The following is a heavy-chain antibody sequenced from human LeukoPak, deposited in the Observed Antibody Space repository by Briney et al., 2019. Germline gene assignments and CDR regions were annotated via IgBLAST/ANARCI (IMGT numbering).Heavy chain of an antibody. CDR2: IYSDGSA. D-gene: IGHD6-19*01. V-gene: IGHV3-66*04. J-gene: IGHJ3*02. Sequence: GGSLRLSCAASGFSVSSDYMTWVRQAPGKGLEWVSVIYSDGSASYADSVRGRFGISRDNSKNTLYLQMNSLRAEDTAVYYCARPPPRGSWAFEIWGQGTMVTVSS. CDR3: ARPPPRGSWAFEI. CDR1: GFSVSSDY.